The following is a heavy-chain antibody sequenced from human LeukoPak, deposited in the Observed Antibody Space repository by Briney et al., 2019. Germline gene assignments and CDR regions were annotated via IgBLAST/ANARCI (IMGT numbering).Heavy chain of an antibody. V-gene: IGHV4-59*06. J-gene: IGHJ4*02. CDR2: IYYSGST. CDR1: GGSISSYY. D-gene: IGHD1-26*01. Sequence: PSETLSLTCTVSGGSISSYYWSWIRQPPGKGLEWIGYIYYSGSTYYNPSLKSRVTISVDTSKNQFSLRLSSVTAADTAVYYCARGSGSGSYPVDYWGQGTLVTVSS. CDR3: ARGSGSGSYPVDY.